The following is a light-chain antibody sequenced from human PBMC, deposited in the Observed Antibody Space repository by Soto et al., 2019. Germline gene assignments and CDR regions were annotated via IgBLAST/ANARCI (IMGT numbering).Light chain of an antibody. CDR1: QSVSSN. V-gene: IGKV3-20*01. CDR3: QQYGSSPT. Sequence: EILMTQSPATLSVSPGGRATLSYRASQSVSSNLAWYQQKPGQAPRLLIFGASTTATGIPDRFSGSGSGTDFTLTISRLEPEDFAVYYCQQYGSSPTFGGGTKVDIK. CDR2: GAS. J-gene: IGKJ4*01.